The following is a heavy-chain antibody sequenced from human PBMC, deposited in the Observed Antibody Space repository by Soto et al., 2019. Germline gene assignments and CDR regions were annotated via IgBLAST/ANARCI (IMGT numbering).Heavy chain of an antibody. CDR2: IKSKTDGGTT. CDR1: GFTFSNAW. V-gene: IGHV3-15*07. CDR3: TIDPAFITIFGVLYYGMDV. Sequence: PGGSLRLSCAASGFTFSNAWMNWVRQAPGKGLEWVGRIKSKTDGGTTDYAAPVKGRFTISRDDSKNTLYLQMNSLKTEDTAVYYCTIDPAFITIFGVLYYGMDVWGQGTTVTVSS. J-gene: IGHJ6*02. D-gene: IGHD3-3*01.